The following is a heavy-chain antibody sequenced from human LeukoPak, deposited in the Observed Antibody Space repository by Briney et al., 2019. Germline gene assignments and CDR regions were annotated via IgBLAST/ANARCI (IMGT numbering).Heavy chain of an antibody. CDR3: AGGVVVPAAINY. D-gene: IGHD2-2*01. V-gene: IGHV3-30-3*01. J-gene: IGHJ4*02. Sequence: GGSLRLSCAASGFTFSSYAMHWVRQAPGKGPEGVAVISYDGSNKYYADSVKGRFTISRDNSKNTLYLQMNSLRAEDTAVYYCAGGVVVPAAINYWGQGTLVTVSA. CDR1: GFTFSSYA. CDR2: ISYDGSNK.